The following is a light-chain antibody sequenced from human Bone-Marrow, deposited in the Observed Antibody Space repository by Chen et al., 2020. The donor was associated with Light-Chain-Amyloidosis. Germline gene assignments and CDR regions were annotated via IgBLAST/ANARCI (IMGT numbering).Light chain of an antibody. J-gene: IGKJ4*01. Sequence: DIQMTPSPSSLSASVGDRVNIPCRASQSIPKFLNWYQQKPGKGPKLLIYTASILQIGVPSRFSGRGSGTDFSLTISSVQPEDLATYYCQQSYSTPTFGGGTKLEIK. V-gene: IGKV1-39*01. CDR1: QSIPKF. CDR3: QQSYSTPT. CDR2: TAS.